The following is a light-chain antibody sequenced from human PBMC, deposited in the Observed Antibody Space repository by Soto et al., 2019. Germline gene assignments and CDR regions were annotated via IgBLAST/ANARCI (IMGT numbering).Light chain of an antibody. V-gene: IGLV1-44*01. CDR3: ATWDDSLNAAV. J-gene: IGLJ7*01. CDR1: TSNIAGNT. Sequence: LTHPPSLSGTPGQRVTISCSGSTSNIAGNTVHWYQHLPETAPKLLIYIDDQRPSGVPDRFSGSKSGTSASLAISGLQSEDEADYYWATWDDSLNAAVFGGGTQLNVL. CDR2: IDD.